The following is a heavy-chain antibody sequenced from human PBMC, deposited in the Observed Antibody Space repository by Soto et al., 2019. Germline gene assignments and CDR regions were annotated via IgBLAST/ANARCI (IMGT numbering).Heavy chain of an antibody. CDR1: GYTFTSYA. CDR3: ARRGLEHGKGNYYYGMDV. D-gene: IGHD1-1*01. CDR2: INTNTGNP. Sequence: XAVKVSCKAAGYTFTSYAMKWVRQAPGQGLEWMGWINTNTGNPTYAQGFTGRFVFSLDTSFSTAYLQICSLKAEDTAVYYCARRGLEHGKGNYYYGMDVWGQGTTVTVSS. J-gene: IGHJ6*02. V-gene: IGHV7-4-1*01.